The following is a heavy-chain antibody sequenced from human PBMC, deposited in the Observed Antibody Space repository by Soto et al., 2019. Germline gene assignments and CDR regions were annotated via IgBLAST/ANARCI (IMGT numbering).Heavy chain of an antibody. V-gene: IGHV1-2*02. CDR2: INPKNGAT. CDR3: ARTVGYCSSTSCYRPFDY. Sequence: ASVKVSCKASGYSFTGYSMHWVRQAPGQGLEWTGWINPKNGATNYARKFQGRVTMIRDTSMSTVYMELSSLRSDDTAVYYCARTVGYCSSTSCYRPFDYWGQGTLVTVSS. D-gene: IGHD2-2*03. J-gene: IGHJ4*02. CDR1: GYSFTGYS.